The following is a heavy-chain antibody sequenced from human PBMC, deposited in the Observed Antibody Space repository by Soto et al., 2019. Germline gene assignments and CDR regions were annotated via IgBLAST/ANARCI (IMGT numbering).Heavy chain of an antibody. CDR3: ARVTSGMGELPSY. J-gene: IGHJ4*02. V-gene: IGHV1-2*02. D-gene: IGHD1-26*01. Sequence: ASVKVSCKASGYTFTGYYMHWVRQAPGQGLEWMGWINPNSGGTNYAQKFQGRVTMTRDTSISTAYMELSRLRSDDTAVYYWARVTSGMGELPSYWGQGTLVTVSS. CDR2: INPNSGGT. CDR1: GYTFTGYY.